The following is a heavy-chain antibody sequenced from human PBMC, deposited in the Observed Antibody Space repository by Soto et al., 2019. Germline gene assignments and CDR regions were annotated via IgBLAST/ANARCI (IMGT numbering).Heavy chain of an antibody. Sequence: ESGGGVVQPGRSLRLSCAASGFTFSSYGMHWVRQAPGKGLEWVAVIWYDGSNKYYADSVKGRFTISRDNSKNTLYLQMNSLRAEDTAVYYCAAGVSSGGSCYPTLWGQGTLVTVSS. J-gene: IGHJ4*02. CDR1: GFTFSSYG. CDR3: AAGVSSGGSCYPTL. V-gene: IGHV3-33*01. CDR2: IWYDGSNK. D-gene: IGHD2-15*01.